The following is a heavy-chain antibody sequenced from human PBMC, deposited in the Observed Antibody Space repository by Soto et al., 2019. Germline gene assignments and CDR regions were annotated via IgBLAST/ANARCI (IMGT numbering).Heavy chain of an antibody. J-gene: IGHJ4*02. CDR3: AHSRLRYFDWLRGWYFDY. CDR2: IYWNDDK. Sequence: FRLTLVNPTQTLGMSCTFSGFSLSTSGVGVGWIRQPPGKALESLALIYWNDDKRYSPSLKSRLTITKDTSKNQVVLTMTNMDPVDTATYYCAHSRLRYFDWLRGWYFDYWCQGTLVTVFS. CDR1: GFSLSTSGVG. V-gene: IGHV2-5*01. D-gene: IGHD3-9*01.